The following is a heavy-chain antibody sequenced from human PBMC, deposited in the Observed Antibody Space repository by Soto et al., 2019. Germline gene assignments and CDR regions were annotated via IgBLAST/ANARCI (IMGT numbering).Heavy chain of an antibody. CDR1: GGSISSGDYY. Sequence: PSETLSLTCTVSGGSISSGDYYWSWIRQPPGKGLEWIGYIYYSGSTYYNPSLKSRVTISVDTSKNQFSLKLSSVTAADTAVYYRAREDSSSFARGLSPWGQGTLVTVSS. J-gene: IGHJ5*02. V-gene: IGHV4-30-4*01. CDR3: AREDSSSFARGLSP. CDR2: IYYSGST. D-gene: IGHD6-13*01.